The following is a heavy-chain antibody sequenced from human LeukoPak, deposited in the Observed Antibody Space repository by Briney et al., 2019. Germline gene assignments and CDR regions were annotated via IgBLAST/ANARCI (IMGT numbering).Heavy chain of an antibody. CDR2: ISSGGSTI. CDR3: ARVGGSSPDY. J-gene: IGHJ4*02. CDR1: GFTFSDYY. D-gene: IGHD6-13*01. Sequence: PGGSLRLSCACAASGFTFSDYYMSWIRQAPGKGLEWISYISSGGSTIYYADSVKGRFTISRDNAKNSLYLQMNSLRAEDTAVYYCARVGGSSPDYWGQGTLVTVSS. V-gene: IGHV3-11*04.